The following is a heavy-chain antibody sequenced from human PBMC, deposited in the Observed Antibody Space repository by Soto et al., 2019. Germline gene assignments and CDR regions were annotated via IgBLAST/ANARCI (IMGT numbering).Heavy chain of an antibody. J-gene: IGHJ4*01. V-gene: IGHV2-5*02. CDR2: IYWDDDK. CDR1: GFSLSSTRMA. Sequence: QITLKESGPTLVKPTQTLTLTCTFSGFSLSSTRMAVGWIREPPGNALEWLALIYWDDDKRYSPFLKSRLTITKDTSKNQVVLTMSNMDPVDTARYYCAHIVVAGLGYYFDYWGHGTLVTVSS. D-gene: IGHD6-19*01. CDR3: AHIVVAGLGYYFDY.